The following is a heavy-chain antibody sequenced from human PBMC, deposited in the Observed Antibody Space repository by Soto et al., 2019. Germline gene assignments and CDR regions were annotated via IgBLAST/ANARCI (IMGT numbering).Heavy chain of an antibody. CDR3: ARAVMSRRPTHDAFDI. Sequence: ASVKVSCKASGGTFSSYAISWVRQAPGQGLEWMGGIIPIFGTANYAQKFQGRVTITADESTSTAYMELSSLRSEDTAVYYCARAVMSRRPTHDAFDIWGQGTMVTVS. CDR2: IIPIFGTA. J-gene: IGHJ3*02. V-gene: IGHV1-69*13. CDR1: GGTFSSYA.